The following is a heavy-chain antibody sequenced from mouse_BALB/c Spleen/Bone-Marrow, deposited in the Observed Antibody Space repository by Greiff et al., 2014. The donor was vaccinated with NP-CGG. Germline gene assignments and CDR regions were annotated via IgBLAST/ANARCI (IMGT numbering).Heavy chain of an antibody. CDR2: IWGDGSI. J-gene: IGHJ4*01. CDR1: GFSLTSYG. V-gene: IGHV2-3*01. Sequence: VQRVESGPGLVAPAQSLSITCTVSGFSLTSYGVSWVRQPPGKGLEWLGVIWGDGSINYNSALISRLSIIKDNSKSQVFLKLNSVQTDDTATYYCAKVNRYGYAMDYWGQGTSATVSS. D-gene: IGHD1-1*01. CDR3: AKVNRYGYAMDY.